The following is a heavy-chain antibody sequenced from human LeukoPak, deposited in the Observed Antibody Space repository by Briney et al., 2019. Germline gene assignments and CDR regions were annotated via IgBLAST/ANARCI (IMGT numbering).Heavy chain of an antibody. CDR2: IIPIFGTA. CDR3: ASSPFDFWSGYYYYYYYYMDV. D-gene: IGHD3-3*01. J-gene: IGHJ6*03. CDR1: GGTFSSYA. V-gene: IGHV1-69*05. Sequence: PVKVSCKASGGTFSSYAISWVRQAPGQGLEWMGGIIPIFGTANYAQKFQGRATITTDASTSTAYMELSSLRSEDTAVYYCASSPFDFWSGYYYYYYYYMDVWGKGTTVTVSS.